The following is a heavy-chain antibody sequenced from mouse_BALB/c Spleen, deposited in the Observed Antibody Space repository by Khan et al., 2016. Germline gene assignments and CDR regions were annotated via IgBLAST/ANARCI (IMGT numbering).Heavy chain of an antibody. J-gene: IGHJ2*01. D-gene: IGHD1-3*01. CDR3: ARQSVVSYDY. V-gene: IGHV14-3*02. Sequence: QLQQSGAELVKPGASVKLSCTASGFNIKDTYMHWVKQRPEQGLEWIGRIDPANGNTKYDPKFQGKATITADTSSNTAYLQVSSLTSEDTAVYYCARQSVVSYDYWGQGTTLTVSS. CDR2: IDPANGNT. CDR1: GFNIKDTY.